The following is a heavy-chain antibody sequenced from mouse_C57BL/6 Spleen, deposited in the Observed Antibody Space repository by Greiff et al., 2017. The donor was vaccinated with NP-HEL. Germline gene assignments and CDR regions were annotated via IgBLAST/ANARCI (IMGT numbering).Heavy chain of an antibody. D-gene: IGHD3-2*02. CDR3: ASQGGLRLPFAY. V-gene: IGHV1-55*01. Sequence: VQLQQSGAELVKPGASVKMSCKASGYTFTSYWITWVKQRPGQGLEWIGDIYPGSGSTNYNEKFKSKATLTVDTSSSTAYMQLSSLTSEDSAVYYWASQGGLRLPFAYWGQGTLVTVSA. CDR1: GYTFTSYW. CDR2: IYPGSGST. J-gene: IGHJ3*01.